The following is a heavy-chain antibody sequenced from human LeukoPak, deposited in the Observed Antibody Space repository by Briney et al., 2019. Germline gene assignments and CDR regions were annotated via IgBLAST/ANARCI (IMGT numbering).Heavy chain of an antibody. CDR2: MYTSGST. V-gene: IGHV4-4*07. Sequence: SETLSLTCTVSGVSISSYYWSWIRQPAGKGLEWIGRMYTSGSTNYNPSLKSRVTMSVDTSKNQFSLKLGSVTAADTAVYYCARESYYYDSSGYYAPDYWGQGTLVTVSS. J-gene: IGHJ4*02. CDR1: GVSISSYY. D-gene: IGHD3-22*01. CDR3: ARESYYYDSSGYYAPDY.